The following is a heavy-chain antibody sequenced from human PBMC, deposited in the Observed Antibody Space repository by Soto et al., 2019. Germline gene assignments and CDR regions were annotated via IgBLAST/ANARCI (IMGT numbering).Heavy chain of an antibody. CDR1: GGTFSSYA. V-gene: IGHV1-69*01. Sequence: QVQLVQSGAEVKKPGSSGKVSCKASGGTFSSYAISWVRQAPGQGLEWMGGIIPIFGTANYAQKFQGRITITADESTSTAYMELSSLRTEATAVYYCARDLGYRYRTGLWGQGTLVTVSS. CDR3: ARDLGYRYRTGL. J-gene: IGHJ4*02. D-gene: IGHD4-4*01. CDR2: IIPIFGTA.